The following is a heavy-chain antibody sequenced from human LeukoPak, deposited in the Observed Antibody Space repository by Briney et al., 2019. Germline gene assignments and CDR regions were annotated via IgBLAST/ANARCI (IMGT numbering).Heavy chain of an antibody. CDR1: GFSFSNYA. CDR3: AKMAYYYGSGSIEYYYYMDV. CDR2: ISGSGNTR. D-gene: IGHD3-10*01. J-gene: IGHJ6*03. V-gene: IGHV3-23*01. Sequence: GGSLTLSCAAPGFSFSNYAMSWVRQAPGKGLEWVATISGSGNTRFYADSVKGRFIISRDNSKNTLYFQMRSLRADDTAVYYCAKMAYYYGSGSIEYYYYMDVWGKGTTLTVSS.